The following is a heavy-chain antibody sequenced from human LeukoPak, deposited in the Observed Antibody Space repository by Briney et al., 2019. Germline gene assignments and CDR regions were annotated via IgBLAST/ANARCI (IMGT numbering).Heavy chain of an antibody. CDR1: GGSISSSNYY. Sequence: SETLSLTCTVSGGSISSSNYYWGWIRQPPGKGLEWIGSIYYTGSTYYNPSLKSRVTISVDTSKNQFSLKLSSVTAADTAVYYCARTPYSSGWYLFDLWGQGTLLTGYS. CDR3: ARTPYSSGWYLFDL. CDR2: IYYTGST. V-gene: IGHV4-39*01. D-gene: IGHD6-19*01. J-gene: IGHJ4*02.